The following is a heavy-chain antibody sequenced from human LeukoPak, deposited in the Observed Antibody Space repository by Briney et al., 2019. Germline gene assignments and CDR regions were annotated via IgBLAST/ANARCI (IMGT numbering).Heavy chain of an antibody. Sequence: GASVKVSCKASGYTFTGYYMHWVRQAPGQGLEWMGWINPNSGGTNYAQKFQGGVTMTRDTSITTAYLELNRLTPDDTAVYFCATRPLPRIAPTDLNWFDPWGQGTLVTVSS. V-gene: IGHV1-2*02. CDR3: ATRPLPRIAPTDLNWFDP. J-gene: IGHJ5*02. CDR1: GYTFTGYY. CDR2: INPNSGGT. D-gene: IGHD6-13*01.